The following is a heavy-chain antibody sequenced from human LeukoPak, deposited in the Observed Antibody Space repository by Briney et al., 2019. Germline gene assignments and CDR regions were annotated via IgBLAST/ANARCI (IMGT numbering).Heavy chain of an antibody. CDR2: ISSSSNYI. J-gene: IGHJ4*02. Sequence: GGSLRLSCAASGFTLSSYSMNWVRQAPGKGLEWVSSISSSSNYIYYADSVKGRYTISRDNAKNSLYLQMNSLRAEETAVYYCAREGGTGEFDYWGQGTLVTVSS. D-gene: IGHD3/OR15-3a*01. V-gene: IGHV3-21*01. CDR1: GFTLSSYS. CDR3: AREGGTGEFDY.